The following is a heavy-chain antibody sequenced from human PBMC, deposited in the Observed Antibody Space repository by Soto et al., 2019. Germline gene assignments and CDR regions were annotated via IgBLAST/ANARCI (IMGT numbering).Heavy chain of an antibody. CDR1: GGTFSNYV. CDR3: ARDMTRTVVPYFDF. Sequence: SVKVSCKASGGTFSNYVVNWVRQAPGQGLEWMGRVIPISGAANYAQKFQGRVTITADKSTSTSYMELSSLRSEDTAVYYCARDMTRTVVPYFDFWGQGTLVTVSS. D-gene: IGHD1-7*01. V-gene: IGHV1-69*06. J-gene: IGHJ4*02. CDR2: VIPISGAA.